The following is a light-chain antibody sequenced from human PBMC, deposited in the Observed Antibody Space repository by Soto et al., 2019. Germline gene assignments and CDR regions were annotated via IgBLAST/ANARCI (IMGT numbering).Light chain of an antibody. Sequence: QSVLTQPASVSGSPGQSITISCTGTSTDVGRYNYVSWNQQHPGKAPKLMVYDVSSRPSWVSNRFSGSKSGITASLTISGLQAEDEADYYCTSYTSDSTYVFGTGTKVTVL. J-gene: IGLJ1*01. CDR3: TSYTSDSTYV. CDR1: STDVGRYNY. CDR2: DVS. V-gene: IGLV2-14*01.